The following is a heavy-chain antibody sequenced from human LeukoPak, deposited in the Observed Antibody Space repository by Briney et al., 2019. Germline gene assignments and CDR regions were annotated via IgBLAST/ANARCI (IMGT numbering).Heavy chain of an antibody. CDR2: ITSSGSST. CDR3: TRGPGYDYVWGTYRADY. Sequence: GGSLRLSCSASGFIFYSYAMHWVRQAPGRGLEYVAAITSSGSSTFHANSVKGRFTISRDNSKNTLYLQMGSLRPEDKAVYFCTRGPGYDYVWGTYRADYWGQGTLVTVSS. J-gene: IGHJ4*02. CDR1: GFIFYSYA. D-gene: IGHD3-16*02. V-gene: IGHV3-64*01.